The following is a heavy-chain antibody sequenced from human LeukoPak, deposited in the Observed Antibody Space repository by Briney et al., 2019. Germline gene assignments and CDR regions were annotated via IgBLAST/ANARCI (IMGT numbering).Heavy chain of an antibody. Sequence: ASVKVSCKASGYTFTGYYMHWVRQAPGQGLEWMGWINPNSGGTNYAQKFQGRVTMTRDTSISTAYMELSRLRSDDTAVYYCARDLAGFSDSSSWYFNYWGQGTLVTVSS. J-gene: IGHJ4*02. CDR3: ARDLAGFSDSSSWYFNY. V-gene: IGHV1-2*02. CDR1: GYTFTGYY. CDR2: INPNSGGT. D-gene: IGHD6-13*01.